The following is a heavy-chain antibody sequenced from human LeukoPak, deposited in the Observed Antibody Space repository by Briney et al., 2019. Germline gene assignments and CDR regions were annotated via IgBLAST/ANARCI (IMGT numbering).Heavy chain of an antibody. CDR2: ISWNSGSI. D-gene: IGHD5-24*01. J-gene: IGHJ4*02. CDR1: GFTFDDYA. Sequence: GGSLRLSCAASGFTFDDYAMHWVRQAPGKGLEGVSGISWNSGSIGYADSVKGRFTISRDNAKTSLYLQMSSLRAEDTALYYCAKDLGPGSMATSPGFDYWGQGTLVTVSS. V-gene: IGHV3-9*01. CDR3: AKDLGPGSMATSPGFDY.